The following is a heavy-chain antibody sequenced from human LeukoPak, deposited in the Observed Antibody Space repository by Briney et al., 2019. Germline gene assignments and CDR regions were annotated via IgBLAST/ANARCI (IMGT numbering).Heavy chain of an antibody. CDR1: GFTFSDYW. Sequence: GGSLRLSCAASGFTFSDYWMTWVRQAPGKGLEWVANIKQDGSEGYYVDSVKGRFTVSRDNAKSSLYLQLNSLRAEDTAVYYCASWPGGWYGEDYWGQGTLVTVSS. D-gene: IGHD6-19*01. CDR3: ASWPGGWYGEDY. J-gene: IGHJ4*02. CDR2: IKQDGSEG. V-gene: IGHV3-7*01.